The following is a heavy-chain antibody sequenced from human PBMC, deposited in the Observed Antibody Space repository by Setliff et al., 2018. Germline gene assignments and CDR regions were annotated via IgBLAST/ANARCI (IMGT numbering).Heavy chain of an antibody. J-gene: IGHJ6*03. CDR2: FRNDGATT. CDR1: GFTLSSDP. Sequence: GGSLRLSCAASGFTLSSDPMNWVRQAPGKGLEWPSNFRNDGATTSYADSVKGRFTISRDNAKNSLYLQMNSLRAEDMAVYYCARAVQILGDYYYYMDVWGKGTTVTVSS. CDR3: ARAVQILGDYYYYMDV. V-gene: IGHV3-48*04. D-gene: IGHD1-26*01.